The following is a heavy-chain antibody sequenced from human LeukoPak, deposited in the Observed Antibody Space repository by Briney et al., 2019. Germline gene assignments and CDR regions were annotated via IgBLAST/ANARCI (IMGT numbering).Heavy chain of an antibody. D-gene: IGHD4-11*01. Sequence: GGSLRLSCAASGFTFSSYSVNWVRQAPGKGLEWVSSISSSSSYIYYADSVKGRFTISRDNAKNSLYLQMNSLRAEDTAVYYCARAQKYSYDAFDIWGQGTMVTVSS. CDR1: GFTFSSYS. CDR3: ARAQKYSYDAFDI. CDR2: ISSSSSYI. J-gene: IGHJ3*02. V-gene: IGHV3-21*01.